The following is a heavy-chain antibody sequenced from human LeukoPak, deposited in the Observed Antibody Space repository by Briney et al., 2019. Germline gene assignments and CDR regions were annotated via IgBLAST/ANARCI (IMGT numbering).Heavy chain of an antibody. J-gene: IGHJ6*03. CDR1: GYTFTGNY. CDR3: ARDRNGYNYYYYYYMDV. V-gene: IGHV1-2*02. Sequence: ASVKVSCKASGYTFTGNYMHWVRQAPGQGLEWMGWINPNSGDTNFAQKFQGRVTMTRDTSISTVYMELSRLRSDDTAVFYCARDRNGYNYYYYYYMDVWGKGTTVTISS. D-gene: IGHD5-24*01. CDR2: INPNSGDT.